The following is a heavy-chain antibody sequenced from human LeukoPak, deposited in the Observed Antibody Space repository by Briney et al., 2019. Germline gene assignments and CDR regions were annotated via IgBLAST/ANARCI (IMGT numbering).Heavy chain of an antibody. V-gene: IGHV1-18*04. CDR3: ARGGYGGYDSPKNYYYYYYMDV. D-gene: IGHD5-12*01. CDR2: ISAYNGNT. Sequence: ASVKVPCKASGYTFTGYYMHWVRQAPGQGLEWMGWISAYNGNTNYAQKLQGRVTMTTDTSTSTAYMELRSLRSDDTAVYYSARGGYGGYDSPKNYYYYYYMDVWGKGTTVTVSS. J-gene: IGHJ6*03. CDR1: GYTFTGYY.